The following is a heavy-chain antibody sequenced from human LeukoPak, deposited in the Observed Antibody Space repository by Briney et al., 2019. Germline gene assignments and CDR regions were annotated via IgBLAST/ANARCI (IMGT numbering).Heavy chain of an antibody. D-gene: IGHD3-10*01. J-gene: IGHJ6*02. CDR2: ISSSSSTI. CDR1: GFTFSSYS. CDR3: AKDTPYGSGSYYYYYGMDV. V-gene: IGHV3-48*01. Sequence: GGSLRLSCAASGFTFSSYSMNWVRQAPGKGLEWVSYISSSSSTIYYADSVKGRFTISRDNSKNTLYLQMNSLRAEDTAVYYCAKDTPYGSGSYYYYYGMDVWGQGTTVTVSS.